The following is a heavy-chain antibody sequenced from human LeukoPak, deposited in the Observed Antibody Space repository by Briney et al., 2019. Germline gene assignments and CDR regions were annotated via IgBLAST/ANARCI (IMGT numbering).Heavy chain of an antibody. J-gene: IGHJ6*02. V-gene: IGHV1-69*04. CDR2: IIPILGIA. Sequence: ASVKVSCTASGGTFSSYAISWVRQAPGQGLEWMGRIIPILGIANYAQKFQGRVTITADKSTSTAYMELSSLRSEDTAVYYCARDAFGGRYNWNHDEYYYYGMDVWGQGTTVTVSS. CDR1: GGTFSSYA. D-gene: IGHD1-14*01. CDR3: ARDAFGGRYNWNHDEYYYYGMDV.